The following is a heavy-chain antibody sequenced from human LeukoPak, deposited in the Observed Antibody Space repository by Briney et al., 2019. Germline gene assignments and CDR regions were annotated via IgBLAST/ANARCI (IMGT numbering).Heavy chain of an antibody. CDR3: ARGGITMVRGVIGYYYYMDV. J-gene: IGHJ6*03. Sequence: SETLSLTCTVSGGSISSYYWSWIRQPPGKGLEWIGYIYYSGSTNYNPSLKSRVTISVDTSKNQFSLKLSSVTAADTAVYYCARGGITMVRGVIGYYYYMDVWGKGTTVTVSS. D-gene: IGHD3-10*01. CDR2: IYYSGST. V-gene: IGHV4-59*01. CDR1: GGSISSYY.